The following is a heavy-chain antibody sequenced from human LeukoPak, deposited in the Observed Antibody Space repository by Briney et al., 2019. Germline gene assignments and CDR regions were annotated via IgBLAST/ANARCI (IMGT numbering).Heavy chain of an antibody. Sequence: GGSLRLSCAASGFTFSSYGMHWVRQAPGKGLEWVAFIRYDGSNKYYADSVKGRFTISRDNSKNTLHLQMNSLRAEDTALYYCARDGDTVLTRGYYYYMDVWGKGTTVTVSS. D-gene: IGHD4-23*01. CDR2: IRYDGSNK. J-gene: IGHJ6*03. CDR1: GFTFSSYG. V-gene: IGHV3-30*02. CDR3: ARDGDTVLTRGYYYYMDV.